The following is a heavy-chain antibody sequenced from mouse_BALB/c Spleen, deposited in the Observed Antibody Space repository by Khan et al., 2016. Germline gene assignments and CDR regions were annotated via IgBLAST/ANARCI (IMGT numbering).Heavy chain of an antibody. CDR1: GYTFTDHA. CDR3: NRSRNPLFDY. D-gene: IGHD3-1*01. CDR2: FSPGNGDI. J-gene: IGHJ2*01. Sequence: QVQLQQPDAELMKPGASVKISCKASGYTFTDHAIHWVKQKPEQGLEWIGYFSPGNGDITYNEKFKDKATLTADRSSSTAYMQLNSRTSEDSAVYFCNRSRNPLFDYWGQGTTLTVSS. V-gene: IGHV1S53*02.